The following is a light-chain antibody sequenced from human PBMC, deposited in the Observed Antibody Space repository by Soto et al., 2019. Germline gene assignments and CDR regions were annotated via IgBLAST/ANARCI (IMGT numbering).Light chain of an antibody. CDR2: KAS. CDR1: QSISSW. J-gene: IGKJ5*01. CDR3: QQYNSYPIT. Sequence: DIQMTQSPSTLSASVGEGVTMTCRASQSISSWLAWYQQKPGKAPKLLIYKASSLESGVPSRFSGSGSGTEFTLTISSLQPDDFATYYCQQYNSYPITFGQGTRLEIK. V-gene: IGKV1-5*03.